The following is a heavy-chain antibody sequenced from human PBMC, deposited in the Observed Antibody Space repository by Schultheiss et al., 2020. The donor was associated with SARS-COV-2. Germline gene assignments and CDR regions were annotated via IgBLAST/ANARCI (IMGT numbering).Heavy chain of an antibody. CDR3: ARDWSENYFDY. J-gene: IGHJ4*02. V-gene: IGHV3-30*01. CDR2: TSFDGSNK. CDR1: GFNFNNFA. D-gene: IGHD1-14*01. Sequence: GGSLRLSCATSGFNFNNFALHWVRQAPGRGLEWMAVTSFDGSNKYYADSVKGRFTISRDNSKNTLYLQMNSLRAEDTAVYYCARDWSENYFDYWGQGTLVTVSS.